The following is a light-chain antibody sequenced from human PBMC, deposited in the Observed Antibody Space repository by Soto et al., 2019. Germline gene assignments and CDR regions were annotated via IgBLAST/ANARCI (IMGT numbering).Light chain of an antibody. Sequence: QSALTQPPSASGSPGQSVTISCIGTSSDVGGYNYVSWYQQHPGKAPKLMISEVSKRPSGVPDRFSGSKSGNTASLTVSGLQAEDEADYYCSSYAGSNNLVFGGGTKLTVL. CDR3: SSYAGSNNLV. V-gene: IGLV2-8*01. J-gene: IGLJ3*02. CDR1: SSDVGGYNY. CDR2: EVS.